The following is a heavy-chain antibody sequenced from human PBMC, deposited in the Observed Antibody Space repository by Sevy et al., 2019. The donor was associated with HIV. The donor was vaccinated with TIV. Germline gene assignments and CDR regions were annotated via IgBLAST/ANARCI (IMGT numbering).Heavy chain of an antibody. CDR2: ISDSGTTT. D-gene: IGHD1-26*01. J-gene: IGHJ4*02. CDR1: GCTFSSHA. Sequence: GGSLRLSCAASGCTFSSHAMSWVRQAPGKGLEWVSAISDSGTTTYYEDSVKGRFTISRDNSKNTLYLQMDGLRAEDTAIYYCARAFTGGYQQPFDYWGQGTLVTVSS. CDR3: ARAFTGGYQQPFDY. V-gene: IGHV3-23*01.